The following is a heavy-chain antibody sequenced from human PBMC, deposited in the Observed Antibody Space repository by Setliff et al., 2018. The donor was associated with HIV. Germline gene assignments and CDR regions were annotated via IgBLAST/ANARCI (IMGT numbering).Heavy chain of an antibody. CDR1: GYTFTGYY. V-gene: IGHV1-46*01. Sequence: ASVKVSCKASGYTFTGYYMHWVRQAPGQGLEWMGILNPSGDSTAYAQKFQGRVTMSRDTSTSTVYMELSRLRSDDTAVYYCARGGYHGFGSYGDYWGQGTLVTVSS. D-gene: IGHD3-10*01. CDR2: LNPSGDST. J-gene: IGHJ4*02. CDR3: ARGGYHGFGSYGDY.